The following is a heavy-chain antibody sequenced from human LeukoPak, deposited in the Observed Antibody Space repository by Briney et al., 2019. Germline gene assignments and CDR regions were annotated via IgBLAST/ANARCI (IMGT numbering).Heavy chain of an antibody. Sequence: GGSLRLSCAASGFTFSSYAMHWVRQAPGKGLEWVAVISYDGSNKYYADSVKGRFTISRDNSKNTLSLQMNSLRVEDTAIYYCAKDVRRCNGGCTWGQGTLVTVSS. CDR1: GFTFSSYA. J-gene: IGHJ5*02. V-gene: IGHV3-30-3*01. D-gene: IGHD2-8*01. CDR3: AKDVRRCNGGCT. CDR2: ISYDGSNK.